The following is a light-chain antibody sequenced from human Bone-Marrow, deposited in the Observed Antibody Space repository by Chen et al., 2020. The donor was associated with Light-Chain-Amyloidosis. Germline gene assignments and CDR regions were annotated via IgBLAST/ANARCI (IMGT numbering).Light chain of an antibody. Sequence: DIVMTQSPDSLAVSLGERATINCKSSQSVFYSSNNKNYLAWYQQRPSQPPNLLIYWASTRESGVADRFSGSGSGTDFTLTISSLQAEDVAVYYCKQYCTTPFTFGPGTKVDIK. CDR3: KQYCTTPFT. J-gene: IGKJ3*01. CDR2: WAS. V-gene: IGKV4-1*01. CDR1: QSVFYSSNNKNY.